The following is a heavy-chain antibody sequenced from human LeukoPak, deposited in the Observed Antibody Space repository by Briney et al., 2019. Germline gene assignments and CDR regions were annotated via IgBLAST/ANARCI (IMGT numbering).Heavy chain of an antibody. CDR2: INWNGGST. V-gene: IGHV3-20*04. J-gene: IGHJ4*02. D-gene: IGHD3-10*01. CDR1: GFTFDDYG. CDR3: ARGEYGSGSYHIDY. Sequence: GGSLRLSCAASGFTFDDYGMSWVSQAPGKGLEWVSGINWNGGSTGYADSVKGRFTISRDNAKKSLYLQMNSLRAEDTAFYYCARGEYGSGSYHIDYWGQGTLVTVSS.